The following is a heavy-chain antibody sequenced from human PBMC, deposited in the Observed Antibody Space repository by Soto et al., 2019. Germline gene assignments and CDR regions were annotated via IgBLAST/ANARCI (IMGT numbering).Heavy chain of an antibody. CDR3: ARDLADYGDYVTPGTFDY. Sequence: QVQLVESGGGVVQPGGSLRLSCAASGFTFSSYGKHWVRQAPGKGLEWVAVIWYDGSNKYYADSVKGRFTISRDNSKNTLYLQMNSLRAEDTAVYYCARDLADYGDYVTPGTFDYWGQGTLVTVSS. CDR2: IWYDGSNK. V-gene: IGHV3-33*01. D-gene: IGHD4-17*01. J-gene: IGHJ4*02. CDR1: GFTFSSYG.